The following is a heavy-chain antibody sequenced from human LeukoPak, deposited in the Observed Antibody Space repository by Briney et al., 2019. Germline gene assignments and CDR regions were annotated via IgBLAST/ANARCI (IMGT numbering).Heavy chain of an antibody. V-gene: IGHV4-39*01. J-gene: IGHJ3*02. CDR2: IFYGGGT. D-gene: IGHD3-10*01. CDR3: ARHHRPRFGDDTFDI. CDR1: DGSITNNNYY. Sequence: SETLSLTCTVSDGSITNNNYYWSWSRQPPEKGLERIGSIFYGGGTYDNPSFKSRLTISVDKSNNQFFLRLTSVTAADTAVYYCARHHRPRFGDDTFDIWGQGTMVTVSS.